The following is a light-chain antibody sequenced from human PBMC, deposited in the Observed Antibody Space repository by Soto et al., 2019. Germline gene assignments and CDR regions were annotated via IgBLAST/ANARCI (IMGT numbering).Light chain of an antibody. CDR2: AAS. V-gene: IGKV1-39*01. CDR1: QSISSY. CDR3: QPSYSTPQT. Sequence: DIQMTQSPSSLSASVGGRVTITCRASQSISSYLNWYQQKPGKAPKLLIYAASSLQSGVPSRFSGSGSGTDFTLTISSLQPEDFATYYCQPSYSTPQTFGQGTKVDIK. J-gene: IGKJ1*01.